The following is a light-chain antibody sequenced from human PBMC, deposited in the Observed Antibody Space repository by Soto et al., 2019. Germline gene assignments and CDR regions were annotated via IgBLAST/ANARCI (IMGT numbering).Light chain of an antibody. CDR3: QQYESYSLT. V-gene: IGKV1-5*01. CDR1: HSIRDC. CDR2: DAS. J-gene: IGKJ4*01. Sequence: DIQMTQSPSTLSSSVGDSLTITCRASHSIRDCLAWYQQKPGKAPHLLIYDASDLESGVPSRFSGSGSGTECTLTISSLRPDDFATYYCQQYESYSLTFGGGTRVEIK.